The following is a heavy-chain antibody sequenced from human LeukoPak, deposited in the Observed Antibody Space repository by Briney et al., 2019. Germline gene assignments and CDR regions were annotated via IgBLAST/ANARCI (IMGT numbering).Heavy chain of an antibody. J-gene: IGHJ6*02. D-gene: IGHD2-2*01. Sequence: GGSLRLSCAASGFTFSSYAMSWVRQAPGKGLEWVSAISGSGGSTYYADSVKGRFTISRDNTKNTLYLQMNSLRAEDTAVYYCAKSDIVVPAANYGMDVWGQGTTVTVSS. CDR1: GFTFSSYA. V-gene: IGHV3-23*01. CDR2: ISGSGGST. CDR3: AKSDIVVPAANYGMDV.